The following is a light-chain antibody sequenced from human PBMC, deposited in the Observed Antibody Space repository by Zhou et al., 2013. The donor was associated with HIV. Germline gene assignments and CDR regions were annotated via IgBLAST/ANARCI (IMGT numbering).Light chain of an antibody. CDR1: QNISTY. Sequence: EVVLTQSPVTLSLSPGEGGTLSCRASQNISTYLAWYRQKPDQAPSLLIYDVSNRATDIPARFSGRGSGTDFTLTISSLESEDIGVYYCQRRDNWPFTFGPGTRVDIK. J-gene: IGKJ3*01. CDR3: QRRDNWPFT. V-gene: IGKV3-11*01. CDR2: DVS.